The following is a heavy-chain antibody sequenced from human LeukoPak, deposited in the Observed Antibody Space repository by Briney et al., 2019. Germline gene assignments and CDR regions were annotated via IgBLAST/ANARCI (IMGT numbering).Heavy chain of an antibody. D-gene: IGHD1-26*01. CDR2: IYYSGST. CDR3: AXXXYXGNYXGIAA. Sequence: SETLSLTCAVSRGSISTYYWSWIRQSPGKGLEWIGYIYYSGSTNYNPSLKSRVTISLDVSENQFSLKVNSVTAADTAVYYFAXXXYXGNYXGIAAWGQGTLVTVSS. V-gene: IGHV4-59*01. CDR1: RGSISTYY. J-gene: IGHJ4*02.